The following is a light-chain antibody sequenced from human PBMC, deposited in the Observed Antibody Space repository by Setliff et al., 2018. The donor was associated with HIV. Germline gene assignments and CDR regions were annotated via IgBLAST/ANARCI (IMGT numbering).Light chain of an antibody. J-gene: IGLJ2*01. CDR1: SSNIGKNY. CDR3: ATWDSSLNSVV. V-gene: IGLV1-51*01. CDR2: DND. Sequence: QSVLTQPPSVSAAPGQKVTISCSGSSSNIGKNYVSWYRHLPGSAPKVLIYDNDKRPSGTPDRFSASKSGASVTPGITGLQTGDEGDYYCATWDSSLNSVVFGGGTKVTVL.